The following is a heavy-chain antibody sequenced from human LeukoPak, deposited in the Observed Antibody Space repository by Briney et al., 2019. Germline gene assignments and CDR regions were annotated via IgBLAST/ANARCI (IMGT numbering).Heavy chain of an antibody. Sequence: GGSLRFSCAASGFTFSSYGMNWVRQAPGEGLVCVSRMYRDGSRTDYADSVKGRFTVSRDNSKNTLYLQMSSLRAEDTAVYYCAKDERNWNYNLASQTYDWGQGTLVTVSS. CDR3: AKDERNWNYNLASQTYD. CDR1: GFTFSSYG. J-gene: IGHJ4*02. CDR2: MYRDGSRT. V-gene: IGHV3-23*03. D-gene: IGHD1-7*01.